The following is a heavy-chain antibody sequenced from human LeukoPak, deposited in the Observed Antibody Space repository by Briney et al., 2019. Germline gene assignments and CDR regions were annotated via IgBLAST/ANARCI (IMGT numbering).Heavy chain of an antibody. Sequence: GASVKVSCKASGYTFTNYDINWVRQVTGQGLEWMGWMNPNSGNTDYAQKFQGRVTMTRNTSISTAYMELNSLRSEDTAVYYCARRPGHSTSWYGGYYYGMDVWGQGTTVTVSS. D-gene: IGHD2-2*01. J-gene: IGHJ6*02. CDR3: ARRPGHSTSWYGGYYYGMDV. V-gene: IGHV1-8*01. CDR1: GYTFTNYD. CDR2: MNPNSGNT.